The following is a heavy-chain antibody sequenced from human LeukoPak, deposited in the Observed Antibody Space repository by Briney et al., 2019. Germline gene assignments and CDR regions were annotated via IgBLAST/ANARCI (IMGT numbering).Heavy chain of an antibody. J-gene: IGHJ3*02. V-gene: IGHV1-69*04. CDR2: IIPILGIA. Sequence: GASVKVSCKASGGTFSSYAISWVRQAPGQGLEWMGRIIPILGIANYAQKFQGRVTITADKSTSTAYMGLSSLRSEDTAVYYCARPLVGADDAFDIWGQGTMVTVSS. D-gene: IGHD1-26*01. CDR3: ARPLVGADDAFDI. CDR1: GGTFSSYA.